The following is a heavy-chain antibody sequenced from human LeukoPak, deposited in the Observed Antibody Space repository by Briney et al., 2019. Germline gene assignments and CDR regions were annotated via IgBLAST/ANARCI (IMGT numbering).Heavy chain of an antibody. CDR1: GGTFSSYA. D-gene: IGHD6-19*01. CDR3: ARADSSGWYY. V-gene: IGHV1-69*04. J-gene: IGHJ4*02. Sequence: ASVKVSCKASGGTFSSYAIGWVRQAPGQGLEWMGRIIPILGIANYAQKFQGRVTITADKSTSTAYMELSSLRSEDTAVYYCARADSSGWYYWGQGTLVTVSS. CDR2: IIPILGIA.